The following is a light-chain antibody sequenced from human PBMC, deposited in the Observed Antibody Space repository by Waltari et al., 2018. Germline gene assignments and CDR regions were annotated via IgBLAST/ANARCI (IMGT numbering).Light chain of an antibody. Sequence: QAVVTQEPSLTVSPGGTVTLTFRSSAGAVPNPHYPYWFQQKPGQVPRTLIYDTNNKQSWTPARFSGSLLGGKAALTLSGAQPEDEADYYCLLNHPGARVFGGGTKLTVL. CDR3: LLNHPGARV. J-gene: IGLJ2*01. CDR2: DTN. CDR1: AGAVPNPHY. V-gene: IGLV7-46*01.